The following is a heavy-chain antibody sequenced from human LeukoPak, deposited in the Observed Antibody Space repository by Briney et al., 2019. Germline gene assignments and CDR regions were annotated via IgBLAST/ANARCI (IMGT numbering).Heavy chain of an antibody. CDR1: GYTFTDYW. V-gene: IGHV5-51*01. J-gene: IGHJ5*02. CDR3: ARRAELGMRWFDP. Sequence: GESLKISCEGSGYTFTDYWIGWVRQMPGKGLEWMGIIYCDGSKTIYSPSFQSQVTISVDKSINTAYPQWSSLKASDTAIYFCARRAELGMRWFDPWGQGTLVTVLS. D-gene: IGHD7-27*01. CDR2: IYCDGSKT.